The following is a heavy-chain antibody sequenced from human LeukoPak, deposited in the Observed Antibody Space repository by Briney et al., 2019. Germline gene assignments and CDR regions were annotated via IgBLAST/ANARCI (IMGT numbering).Heavy chain of an antibody. CDR2: IKQDGSEK. Sequence: GGSLRLSCAASGFTFSSYWMSWVRQAPGKGLEWVANIKQDGSEKYYVDSVKGRFTISRDNAKNSLYLQMNSLRAEDTAVYYCARAELRFLEWLSDRFDYWGQGTLVTVSS. CDR3: ARAELRFLEWLSDRFDY. D-gene: IGHD3-3*01. J-gene: IGHJ4*02. CDR1: GFTFSSYW. V-gene: IGHV3-7*01.